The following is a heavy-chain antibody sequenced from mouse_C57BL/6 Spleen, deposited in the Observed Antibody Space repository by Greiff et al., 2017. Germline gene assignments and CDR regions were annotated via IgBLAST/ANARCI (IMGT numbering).Heavy chain of an antibody. CDR3: ARSMLVTTGDYYAMDY. Sequence: VKLLESGAELVKPGASVKISCKASGYAFSSYWMNWVKQRPGKGLEWIGQIYPGDGDTNYNGKFKGKATLTADKSSSTAYMQLSSLTSEDSAVYFCARSMLVTTGDYYAMDYWGQGTSVTVSS. D-gene: IGHD2-3*01. CDR2: IYPGDGDT. CDR1: GYAFSSYW. J-gene: IGHJ4*01. V-gene: IGHV1-80*01.